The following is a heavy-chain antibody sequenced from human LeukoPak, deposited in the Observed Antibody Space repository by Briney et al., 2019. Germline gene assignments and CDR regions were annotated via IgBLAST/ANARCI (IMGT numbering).Heavy chain of an antibody. D-gene: IGHD2-15*01. Sequence: PGGSLRLSCAASGFSFSNYAMSWVRQAPGKGLEWVGRMKSTTDGGSTDYAAPVKGRFIISRDDSEKMAYLEMNRLKIEDTAVYYCSTHPTSGFWGQGTLVTVSS. CDR1: GFSFSNYA. V-gene: IGHV3-15*01. CDR3: STHPTSGF. J-gene: IGHJ4*02. CDR2: MKSTTDGGST.